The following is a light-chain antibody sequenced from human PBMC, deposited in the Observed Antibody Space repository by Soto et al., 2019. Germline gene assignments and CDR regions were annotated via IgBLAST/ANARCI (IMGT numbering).Light chain of an antibody. V-gene: IGKV3-15*01. CDR3: QQRSNWPPT. CDR2: DAS. Sequence: EIVMTQSPATLSVSPGERATLSCRASQSLSTNVLWFQQKVGQPPRLLIYDASTRATGIPARFSGSGSGTDFTLTISSLQSEDFAFYYCQQRSNWPPTFGQGTKLEIK. CDR1: QSLSTN. J-gene: IGKJ2*01.